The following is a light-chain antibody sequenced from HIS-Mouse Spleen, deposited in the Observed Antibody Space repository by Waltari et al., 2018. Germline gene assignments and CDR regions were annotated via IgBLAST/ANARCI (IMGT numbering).Light chain of an antibody. CDR2: DVS. V-gene: IGLV2-11*01. CDR1: SSDVGGYNY. J-gene: IGLJ3*02. Sequence: QSALTQPRSVSGSPGQSVTISCTGTSSDVGGYNYVSWYQHHPGNAPTLMIYDVSKRPSGVPDRFSGSKSGNTASLTISGLQAEDEADYYCCSYAGSYTVFGGGTKLTVL. CDR3: CSYAGSYTV.